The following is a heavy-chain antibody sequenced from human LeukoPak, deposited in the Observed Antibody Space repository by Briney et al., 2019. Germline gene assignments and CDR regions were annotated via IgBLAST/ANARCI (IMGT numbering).Heavy chain of an antibody. Sequence: GESLKISGKGSGYSFTNYWIGWVRQMPGKGLEWMGIISPDGSDTRYGPSFQGQVTISADKSITTAYLQWSSLKASDTAMYYCARLTSSWSFDYWGQGTLVTVSS. V-gene: IGHV5-51*01. J-gene: IGHJ4*02. D-gene: IGHD6-13*01. CDR2: ISPDGSDT. CDR1: GYSFTNYW. CDR3: ARLTSSWSFDY.